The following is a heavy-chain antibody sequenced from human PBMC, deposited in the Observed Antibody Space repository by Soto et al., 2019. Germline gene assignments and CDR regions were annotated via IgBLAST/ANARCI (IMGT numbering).Heavy chain of an antibody. CDR3: AYSSTPFDY. CDR2: ISGSGGST. D-gene: IGHD6-13*01. V-gene: IGHV3-23*01. J-gene: IGHJ4*02. CDR1: GFTFSSYA. Sequence: GGSLRLSCAASGFTFSSYAMSWVRQAPGKGLEWVSTISGSGGSTYYADSVKGRFTISRDNSKNTLCLQMNSLRAEDTAVYYCAYSSTPFDYWGQGTLVTVSS.